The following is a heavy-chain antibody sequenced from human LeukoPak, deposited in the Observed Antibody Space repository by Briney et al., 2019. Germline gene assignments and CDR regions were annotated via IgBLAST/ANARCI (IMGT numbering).Heavy chain of an antibody. V-gene: IGHV1-46*01. CDR3: ARVAGIAVAGTDYFDY. CDR2: INPSGGST. Sequence: ASVKVSCKASGYTFTSYYMHWVRQAPEQGLEWMGIINPSGGSTSYAQKFQGRVTMTRDTSTSTVYMELSSLRSEDTAVYYCARVAGIAVAGTDYFDYWGQGTLVTVSS. J-gene: IGHJ4*02. CDR1: GYTFTSYY. D-gene: IGHD6-19*01.